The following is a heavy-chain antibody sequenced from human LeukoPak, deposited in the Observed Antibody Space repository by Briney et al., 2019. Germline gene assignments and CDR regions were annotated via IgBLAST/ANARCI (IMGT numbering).Heavy chain of an antibody. CDR2: INHSGST. J-gene: IGHJ4*02. CDR1: GVTFSGYY. V-gene: IGHV4-34*01. D-gene: IGHD5-18*01. CDR3: ARGGEYSYSYVSLLFDY. Sequence: SETLSLTCAVSGVTFSGYYWSWIRQPPGKGLEWIGEINHSGSTIYYPSLKCRVTISVDTSKNQFALELSSVSAQNTAVYYWARGGEYSYSYVSLLFDYWGQGILVTVSS.